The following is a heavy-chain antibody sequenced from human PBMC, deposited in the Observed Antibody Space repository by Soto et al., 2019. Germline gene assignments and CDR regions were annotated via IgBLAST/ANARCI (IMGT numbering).Heavy chain of an antibody. CDR3: AREDGAFGVASTGGDNWFDP. CDR2: IHYSGST. CDR1: GGSISSGGYY. Sequence: PSETLSLTCTVSGGSISSGGYYWSWIRQHPGKGLEWIGYIHYSGSTYYNPSLKSRVTISVDTSKNQFSLKLSSVTAADTAVYYCAREDGAFGVASTGGDNWFDPWGQGTLVTVSS. J-gene: IGHJ5*02. D-gene: IGHD3-3*01. V-gene: IGHV4-31*03.